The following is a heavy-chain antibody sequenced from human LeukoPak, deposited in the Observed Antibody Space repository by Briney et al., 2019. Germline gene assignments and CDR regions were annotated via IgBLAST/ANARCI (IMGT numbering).Heavy chain of an antibody. CDR3: ARGLTKRYFDWLRGKAEYYMDV. CDR2: INPNGGGT. CDR1: GYTFTNYY. J-gene: IGHJ6*03. V-gene: IGHV1-46*01. Sequence: ASVKVSCKASGYTFTNYYMHWVRQAPGQGLEWMGIINPNGGGTSYAQKFQGRVTMTRDMSTSTVYMELSSLRYEDTAVYYCARGLTKRYFDWLRGKAEYYMDVWGKGTTVTISS. D-gene: IGHD3-9*01.